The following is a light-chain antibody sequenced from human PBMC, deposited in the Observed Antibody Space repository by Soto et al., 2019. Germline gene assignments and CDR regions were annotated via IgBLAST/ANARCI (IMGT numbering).Light chain of an antibody. CDR2: RAS. Sequence: IVLTQSPGTLSLSPGERATLSCRASQSLNGNVAWYQQKPGQAPRLLIYRASTRATGVPGRFSASGSGTDFTLTISSLQSEDSAVYYCQQYSKWPPWTFGPGTKVDIK. J-gene: IGKJ1*01. V-gene: IGKV3-15*01. CDR1: QSLNGN. CDR3: QQYSKWPPWT.